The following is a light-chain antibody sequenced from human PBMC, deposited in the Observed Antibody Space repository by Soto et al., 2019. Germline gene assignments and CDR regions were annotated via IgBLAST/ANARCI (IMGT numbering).Light chain of an antibody. CDR3: QQIYSAPLT. CDR2: AAS. CDR1: QSITTY. V-gene: IGKV1-39*01. Sequence: DIQMTQSASSLSASVGDRGTITCRASQSITTYLNWYRQKPGKAPKLLIYAASSLQSGVPSRFSGSGSETEFTLSISSLQPEDFATYFCQQIYSAPLTFGGGTKVDIK. J-gene: IGKJ4*01.